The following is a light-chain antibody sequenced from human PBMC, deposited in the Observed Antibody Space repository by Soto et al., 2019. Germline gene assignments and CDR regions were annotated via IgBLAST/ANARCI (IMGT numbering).Light chain of an antibody. CDR1: QSVSSK. J-gene: IGKJ1*01. Sequence: EIVMTQSPATLSVSPGERATLSCRASQSVSSKLAWYQQKPGQAPRLLIYGASTRASGIPARFSGSGSGTEFILTISSLQSEDFAVYYCQQYNNWTETFGQGPKVEIK. V-gene: IGKV3-15*01. CDR2: GAS. CDR3: QQYNNWTET.